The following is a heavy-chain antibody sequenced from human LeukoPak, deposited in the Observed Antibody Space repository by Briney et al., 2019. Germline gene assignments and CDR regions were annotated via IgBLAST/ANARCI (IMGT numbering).Heavy chain of an antibody. Sequence: GRSLRLSCAASGFTFDDYAMHWVRQAPGKGLEWVSGISWNSGSIGYADSVKGRFTISRDNSKNTLYLQMNSLRAEDTAVYYCARDDPLGIEDYWGQGTLVTVSS. J-gene: IGHJ4*02. D-gene: IGHD7-27*01. CDR3: ARDDPLGIEDY. CDR2: ISWNSGSI. V-gene: IGHV3-9*01. CDR1: GFTFDDYA.